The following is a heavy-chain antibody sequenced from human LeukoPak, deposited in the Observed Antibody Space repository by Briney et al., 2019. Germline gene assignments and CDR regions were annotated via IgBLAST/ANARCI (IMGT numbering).Heavy chain of an antibody. D-gene: IGHD6-6*01. CDR1: GFAFSDHC. V-gene: IGHV3-7*01. CDR3: AISTYSSSPS. Sequence: PGGSLRLSCAASGFAFSDHCMIWVRQAPGKGLEWVANINHDESKKYYVDSVEGRFTISRDNAKNSLYLQMNSLRAEDTAVYYCAISTYSSSPSWGQGTLVTVSS. J-gene: IGHJ5*02. CDR2: INHDESKK.